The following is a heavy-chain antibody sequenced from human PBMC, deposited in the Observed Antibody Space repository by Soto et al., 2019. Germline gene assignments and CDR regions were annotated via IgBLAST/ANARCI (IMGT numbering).Heavy chain of an antibody. CDR3: GGGGGVGVAGSAAFDM. CDR2: ITPATGAA. J-gene: IGHJ3*02. CDR1: GYPVTAYY. D-gene: IGHD3-3*01. V-gene: IGHV1-2*01. Sequence: QLHLVQSGAVVKKPGASVTVSCSASGYPVTAYYMHWVRQAPGRGLEWMGGITPATGAAKYTQTYKGGYKRAWEPSTSRASTDRAGLTCEDTAVCSCGGGGGVGVAGSAAFDMWGQGTLVTVSS.